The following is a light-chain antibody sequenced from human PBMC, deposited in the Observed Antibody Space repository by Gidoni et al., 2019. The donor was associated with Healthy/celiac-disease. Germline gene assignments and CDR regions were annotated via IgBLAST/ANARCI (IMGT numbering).Light chain of an antibody. V-gene: IGKV4-1*01. Sequence: DIVMTQSPDSLAVSLGERATIHCKSSQSVLYSSNNKNYLAWYQQNPGQPPKLLICSASTRESGVPDLFSGSVSETDYTLAISSRQAEDVAVYYCQQYYSTSYTYGQGTKLEIK. CDR3: QQYYSTSYT. J-gene: IGKJ2*01. CDR2: SAS. CDR1: QSVLYSSNNKNY.